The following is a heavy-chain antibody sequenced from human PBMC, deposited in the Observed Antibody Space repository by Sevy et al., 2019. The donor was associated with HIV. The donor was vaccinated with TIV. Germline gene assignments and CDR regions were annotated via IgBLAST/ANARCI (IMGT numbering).Heavy chain of an antibody. J-gene: IGHJ3*02. D-gene: IGHD2-21*02. CDR2: IGTAGDP. Sequence: GGSLRLSCAASGFTFSSYDMSWVRQATGKGLEWVSAIGTAGDPYYPGSVKGRFTISRENAKNSLYLQMNSLRAGDTAVYYCARASRTTAYAFDIWGQGTMVTVSS. CDR1: GFTFSSYD. CDR3: ARASRTTAYAFDI. V-gene: IGHV3-13*05.